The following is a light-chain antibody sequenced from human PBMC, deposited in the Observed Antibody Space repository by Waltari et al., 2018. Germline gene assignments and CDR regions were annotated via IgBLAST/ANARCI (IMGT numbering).Light chain of an antibody. Sequence: DIVMTQSTDPLAVSLGERATINCKTSQSVLYSSNNTNYLAWYQQKPGQPPKLLIYWASTRESGVPDRFSGSGSGTDFTLTISSLQAEDVAVSYCQQYYSTPRTFGQGTKVEIK. CDR3: QQYYSTPRT. CDR1: QSVLYSSNNTNY. CDR2: WAS. J-gene: IGKJ1*01. V-gene: IGKV4-1*01.